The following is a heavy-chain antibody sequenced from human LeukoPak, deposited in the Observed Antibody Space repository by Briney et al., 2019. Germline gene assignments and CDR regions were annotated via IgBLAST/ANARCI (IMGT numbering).Heavy chain of an antibody. CDR1: GFTFDDYG. CDR2: ITWNGATM. Sequence: GGSLRLSCAASGFTFDDYGMIWVRQAPGKGLEWVSYITWNGATMAYGDSVKGRFTISRDNAENSLFLQMNSLRAEDTAFYYCARSSATVTTRFFDLWGRGTLVTVSS. D-gene: IGHD4-17*01. V-gene: IGHV3-20*04. J-gene: IGHJ2*01. CDR3: ARSSATVTTRFFDL.